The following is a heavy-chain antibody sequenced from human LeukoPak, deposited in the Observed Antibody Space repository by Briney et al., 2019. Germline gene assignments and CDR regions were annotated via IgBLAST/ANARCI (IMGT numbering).Heavy chain of an antibody. CDR1: GFTLSIYD. V-gene: IGHV3-30*18. Sequence: PGGSLRLSCAASGFTLSIYDMHWVRQAPGKGLEWVAVLSYDGSNKYYADSVKGRFTISRDNSNNTLYLQMDSLGTEDTAVYYCAKDDRIFWKAFDIWGQGTMVTVSS. CDR3: AKDDRIFWKAFDI. J-gene: IGHJ3*02. CDR2: LSYDGSNK. D-gene: IGHD2-15*01.